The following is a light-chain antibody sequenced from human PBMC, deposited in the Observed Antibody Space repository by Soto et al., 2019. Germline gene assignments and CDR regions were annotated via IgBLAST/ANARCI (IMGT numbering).Light chain of an antibody. CDR3: QQYVMSPRT. V-gene: IGKV3-20*01. Sequence: ESLFTQSPGTLSLSPGERPTLSCRASQSVSSNYLAWYQQKPGQPPRLLIYGASTRATGIPDRFSGSGSGTDFTLTISRLEPEDSEVYYCQQYVMSPRTFGQGTKVDIK. CDR2: GAS. J-gene: IGKJ1*01. CDR1: QSVSSNY.